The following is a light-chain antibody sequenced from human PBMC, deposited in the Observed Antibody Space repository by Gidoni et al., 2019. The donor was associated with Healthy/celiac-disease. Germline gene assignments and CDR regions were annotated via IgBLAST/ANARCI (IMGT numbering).Light chain of an antibody. V-gene: IGLV3-19*01. CDR3: ISRDSSGNQV. CDR1: SLRSYY. CDR2: GKN. J-gene: IGLJ3*02. Sequence: SSELTQDPAVSVALGQTVRITCQGDSLRSYYASWYQQKPGQAPVLVIYGKNNRPSGIPDRFSGSSSGNTASLSITGAQEEDEADYYCISRDSSGNQVFGGGTKLTVL.